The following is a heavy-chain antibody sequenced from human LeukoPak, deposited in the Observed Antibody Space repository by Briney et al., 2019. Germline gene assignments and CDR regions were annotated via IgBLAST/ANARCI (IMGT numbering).Heavy chain of an antibody. CDR1: GYTFTSYG. CDR2: ISAYNGNT. V-gene: IGHV1-18*01. J-gene: IGHJ4*02. D-gene: IGHD6-19*01. Sequence: ASVKVSRKASGYTFTSYGISWVRQAPGQGLEWMGWISAYNGNTNYAQKLQGRVTMTTDTSTSTAYMELRSLRSDDTAVYYCARYSSGWDSPDYWGQGTLVTVSS. CDR3: ARYSSGWDSPDY.